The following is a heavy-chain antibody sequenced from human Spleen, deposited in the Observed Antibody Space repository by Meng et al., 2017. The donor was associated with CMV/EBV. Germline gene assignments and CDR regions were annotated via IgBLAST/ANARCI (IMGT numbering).Heavy chain of an antibody. CDR1: GFTFSGFW. J-gene: IGHJ4*02. V-gene: IGHV3-53*01. D-gene: IGHD3-9*01. Sequence: GESLKISCVASGFTFSGFWMHWVRQAPGKGLEWVSIIYSGRNTYFADSVKGRFTISRDNSKNTLYLQMNSLRVEDTAIYYCAKLRYGYFDYWGQGILVTVSS. CDR2: IYSGRNT. CDR3: AKLRYGYFDY.